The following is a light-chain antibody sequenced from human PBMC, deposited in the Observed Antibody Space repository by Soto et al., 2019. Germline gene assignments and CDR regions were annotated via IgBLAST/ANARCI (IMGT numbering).Light chain of an antibody. V-gene: IGLV2-8*01. Sequence: QSVLTQPPSASGSFGQSVTISCTGTSSDVGGYNYVSWYQQHPGKAPKLMIYEVTERPSGVPDRFSGSKSGNTASLTVSGLQAEDEADYYCSSYSGTNYHYVFGTG. CDR2: EVT. CDR3: SSYSGTNYHYV. CDR1: SSDVGGYNY. J-gene: IGLJ1*01.